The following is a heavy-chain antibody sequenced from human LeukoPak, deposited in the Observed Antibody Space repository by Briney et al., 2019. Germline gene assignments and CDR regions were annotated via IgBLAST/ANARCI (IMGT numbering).Heavy chain of an antibody. Sequence: ASVKVSCKASGYTFTSYGITWVRQAPGQGLEWMGWITTYNGNTNYAQKLQGRVTMTTDTSTSTAYMELRSLRSDDTAVYYCARSRLIAAAGTGDYWGQGTLVTVSS. D-gene: IGHD6-13*01. CDR3: ARSRLIAAAGTGDY. J-gene: IGHJ4*02. CDR1: GYTFTSYG. CDR2: ITTYNGNT. V-gene: IGHV1-18*01.